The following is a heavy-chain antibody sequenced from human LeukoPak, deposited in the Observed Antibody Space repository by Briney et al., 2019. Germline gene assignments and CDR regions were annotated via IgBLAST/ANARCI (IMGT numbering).Heavy chain of an antibody. J-gene: IGHJ6*02. CDR1: GGSISSGDYY. CDR2: IYYSGST. CDR3: ARVPIVVVTARYYYYGMDV. Sequence: SETLSLTCTVSGGSISSGDYYWSWIRQPPGKGLEWIGYIYYSGSTYYNPSLKSRVTISVDTSKNQFSLKLSSVTAADTAVYYCARVPIVVVTARYYYYGMDVWGQGTTVTVSS. D-gene: IGHD2-21*02. V-gene: IGHV4-30-4*01.